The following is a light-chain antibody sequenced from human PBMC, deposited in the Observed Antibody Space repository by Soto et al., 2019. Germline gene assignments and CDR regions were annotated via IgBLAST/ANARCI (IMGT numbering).Light chain of an antibody. Sequence: DIQMTQSPSSVSASVGDRVTITCRASQGISSWLAWYQQKPAKPPKRLIYFESYLQSGVPSRLSGSSLWTDLTLTISSLQQEDFATEYCQQANGCLFTFGQGTRLEIK. V-gene: IGKV1-12*01. CDR2: FES. CDR1: QGISSW. J-gene: IGKJ5*01. CDR3: QQANGCLFT.